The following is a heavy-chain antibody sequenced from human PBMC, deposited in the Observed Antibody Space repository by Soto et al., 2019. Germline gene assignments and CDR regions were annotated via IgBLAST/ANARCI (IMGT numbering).Heavy chain of an antibody. J-gene: IGHJ5*02. CDR2: ISPYNGNT. CDR3: ARDRRYNWNYGWFDP. V-gene: IGHV1-18*01. D-gene: IGHD1-7*01. Sequence: QVQLVQSGAEVKNPGASVKVSCKASGYTFTSYGISWVRQAPGQGLEWMGWISPYNGNTNYAQNLQGRVTMTTDTSTSTAYMELRSLRSDDTAVYYCARDRRYNWNYGWFDPWGQGTLVTVSS. CDR1: GYTFTSYG.